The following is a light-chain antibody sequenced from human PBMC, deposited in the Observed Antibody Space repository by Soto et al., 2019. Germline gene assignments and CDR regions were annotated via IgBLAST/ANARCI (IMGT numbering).Light chain of an antibody. CDR2: GSS. Sequence: EIVVTQSPGTLSLSPGERASLSCTASQSVSSNFVAWYQQKPGQPPRLLIYGSSTRATGIPDRFSGSGSGTDFILTISRLEPEDFAVYYCHLYGSLVITFGPGTKVDI. J-gene: IGKJ3*01. V-gene: IGKV3-20*01. CDR1: QSVSSNF. CDR3: HLYGSLVIT.